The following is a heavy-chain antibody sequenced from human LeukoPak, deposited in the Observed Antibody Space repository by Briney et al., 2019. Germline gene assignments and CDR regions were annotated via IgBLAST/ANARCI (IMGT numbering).Heavy chain of an antibody. CDR3: ATTGSGQEPRRYGGLGI. V-gene: IGHV1-24*01. J-gene: IGHJ3*02. Sequence: ASVKVSCKVSGYTLTVLSMHWVRQAPGKGLGWRGGFDLEDGETIYAQKFQGRVTMTEDTSTDTAYMELSSLRSEDTAVYYCATTGSGQEPRRYGGLGIWGQGTMVTVSS. D-gene: IGHD4/OR15-4a*01. CDR2: FDLEDGET. CDR1: GYTLTVLS.